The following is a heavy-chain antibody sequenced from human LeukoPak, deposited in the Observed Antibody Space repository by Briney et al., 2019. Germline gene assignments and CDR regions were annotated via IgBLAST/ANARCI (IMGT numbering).Heavy chain of an antibody. J-gene: IGHJ4*02. V-gene: IGHV1-69*05. D-gene: IGHD4-23*01. CDR2: IIPIFGTA. CDR1: GGTFSSYA. Sequence: ASVKVSCKASGGTFSSYAISSVRQAPGQGLEWMGRIIPIFGTANYAQKFQGRVTITTDESTITAYMELSSLSAEDTAVYYCARDYGGNSHTIDYYCDWWGQETLVTVSS. CDR3: ARDYGGNSHTIDYYCDW.